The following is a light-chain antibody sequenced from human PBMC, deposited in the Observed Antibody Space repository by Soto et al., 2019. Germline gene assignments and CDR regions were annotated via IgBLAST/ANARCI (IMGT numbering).Light chain of an antibody. CDR1: KLGDKY. Sequence: SYELTQQPSVSVSPGQTASITCSVDKLGDKYACWYQQKPCQSPVLVIYQDSKRPSGIPERFSGSNSGNTATLTISGTQAMDEADYYCQAWDSSTDNYVFGTGTKLTV. CDR3: QAWDSSTDNYV. V-gene: IGLV3-1*01. J-gene: IGLJ1*01. CDR2: QDS.